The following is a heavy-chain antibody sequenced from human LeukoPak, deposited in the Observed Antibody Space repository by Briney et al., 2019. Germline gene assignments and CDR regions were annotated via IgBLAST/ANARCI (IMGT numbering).Heavy chain of an antibody. D-gene: IGHD3-22*01. V-gene: IGHV1-3*04. Sequence: ASVKVSCKASGYTFTTYAIHWVRQAPGQRLEWLGWINTGNGDTRYSQTFQGRVTMTRDTSTTTVYMELSSLRSEDTAVYYCARAADYDSSGYTLDYWGQGTLVTVSS. CDR3: ARAADYDSSGYTLDY. CDR2: INTGNGDT. J-gene: IGHJ4*02. CDR1: GYTFTTYA.